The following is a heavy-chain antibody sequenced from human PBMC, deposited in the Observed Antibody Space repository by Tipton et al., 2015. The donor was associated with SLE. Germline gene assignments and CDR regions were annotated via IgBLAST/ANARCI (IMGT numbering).Heavy chain of an antibody. CDR3: ARDLGSTSLGY. CDR2: INHSGST. Sequence: TLSLTCTVSGGSISSGSYYWSWIRQPAGKGLEWIGEINHSGSTNYNPSLKSRVTISVDTSKNQFSLKLSSVTAADTAVYYCARDLGSTSLGYWGQGTLVTASS. D-gene: IGHD2-2*01. V-gene: IGHV4-61*09. CDR1: GGSISSGSYY. J-gene: IGHJ4*02.